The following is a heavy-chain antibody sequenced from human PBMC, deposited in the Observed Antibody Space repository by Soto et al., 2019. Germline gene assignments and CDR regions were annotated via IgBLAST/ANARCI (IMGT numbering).Heavy chain of an antibody. CDR2: ISGSGGST. J-gene: IGHJ5*02. V-gene: IGHV3-23*01. Sequence: GGSLRLSCAASGFTFSSYAMSWVRQAPGKGLEWVSAISGSGGSTYYADSVKGRFTISRDNSKNTLYLQMNSLRAEDTAVYYCAKGQRSDYITWRDWFDPWGQGTLVTVSS. D-gene: IGHD1-26*01. CDR1: GFTFSSYA. CDR3: AKGQRSDYITWRDWFDP.